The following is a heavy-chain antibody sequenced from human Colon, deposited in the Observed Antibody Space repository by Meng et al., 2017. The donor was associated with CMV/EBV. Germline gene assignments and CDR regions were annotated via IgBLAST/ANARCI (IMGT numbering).Heavy chain of an antibody. CDR2: IYWDDDN. Sequence: QIIVKEFGPTLVKPTQTLTLTCTFSGFSLRTPEVGVHWIRQPPGKALEWLALIYWDDDNQFRPSLKNRITITKDTSKNQVVLTMTNMDPVDTATYYCAHGRGWLTDYWGQGTLVTVSS. D-gene: IGHD6-19*01. CDR1: GFSLRTPEVG. J-gene: IGHJ4*02. V-gene: IGHV2-5*02. CDR3: AHGRGWLTDY.